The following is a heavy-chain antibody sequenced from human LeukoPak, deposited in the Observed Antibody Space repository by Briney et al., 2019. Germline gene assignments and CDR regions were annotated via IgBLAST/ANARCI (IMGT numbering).Heavy chain of an antibody. Sequence: SETLSLTCTVSGGSISSYYWSWIRQPPGKGPEWIGYIYYSGSTNYNPSLKSRVTISVDTSKNQFSLKLSSVTAADTAVYYCARFGYSGYDYGAPYYYYGMDVWGQGTTVTVSS. CDR2: IYYSGST. J-gene: IGHJ6*02. CDR3: ARFGYSGYDYGAPYYYYGMDV. CDR1: GGSISSYY. V-gene: IGHV4-59*01. D-gene: IGHD5-12*01.